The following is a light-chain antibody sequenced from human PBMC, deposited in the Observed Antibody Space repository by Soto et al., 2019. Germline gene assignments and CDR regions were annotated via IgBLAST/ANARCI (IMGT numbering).Light chain of an antibody. V-gene: IGKV3D-15*01. J-gene: IGKJ5*01. CDR2: DTS. CDR3: QQYNNWPLT. Sequence: EIVLTQSPATLSVSPGERATRCCRASETSRGLLAWYQQRPGQPPRLLIYDTSNRATGIPARFSGSGSGTEFTVTTEFTLTISSLQSEDFAVYFCQQYNNWPLTFGPGTRLEI. CDR1: ETSRGL.